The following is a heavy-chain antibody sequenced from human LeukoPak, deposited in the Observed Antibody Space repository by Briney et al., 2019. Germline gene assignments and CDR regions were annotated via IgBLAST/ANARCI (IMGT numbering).Heavy chain of an antibody. J-gene: IGHJ6*02. V-gene: IGHV3-48*03. CDR3: ARVGMTTMTVDV. CDR2: ISSSGNNI. D-gene: IGHD5-24*01. CDR1: GFTFSTYE. Sequence: GGSLRLSCAASGFTFSTYEVIWVRQAPGKGLEWVSYISSSGNNIYYADSVRGRFTISRDNVKKSLSLQMNSLRAEDTAVYYCARVGMTTMTVDVWGQGTTATVSS.